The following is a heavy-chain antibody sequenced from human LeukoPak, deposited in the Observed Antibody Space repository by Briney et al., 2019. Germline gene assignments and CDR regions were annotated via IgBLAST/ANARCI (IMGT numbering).Heavy chain of an antibody. CDR2: INAGNGNT. J-gene: IGHJ5*02. D-gene: IGHD3-10*01. V-gene: IGHV1-3*01. CDR3: ARAPPLMVRGEDGWFDP. CDR1: GYTFTSYA. Sequence: ASVKVSCKASGYTFTSYAMHWVRQAPGQRLEWMGWINAGNGNTKYSQKFQGRVTITRDTSASTAYMELSSLRSEDSAVYYCARAPPLMVRGEDGWFDPWGQGTLVTVSS.